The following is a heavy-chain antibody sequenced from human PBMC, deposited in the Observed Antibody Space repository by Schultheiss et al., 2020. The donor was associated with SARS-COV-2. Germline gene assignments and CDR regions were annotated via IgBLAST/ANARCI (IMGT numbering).Heavy chain of an antibody. CDR3: ARATYTVNWFDP. D-gene: IGHD4-11*01. Sequence: SETLSLTCAVSGGSISSSNWWSWVRQPPGKGLEWIGYIYYSGSTYYNPSLKSRVTISVDTSKNQFSLKLSSVTAADTAVYYCARATYTVNWFDPWGQGTLVTVSS. CDR1: GGSISSSNW. V-gene: IGHV4-4*02. J-gene: IGHJ5*02. CDR2: IYYSGST.